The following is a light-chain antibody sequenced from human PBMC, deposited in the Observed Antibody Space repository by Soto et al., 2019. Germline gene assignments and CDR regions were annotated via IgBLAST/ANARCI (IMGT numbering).Light chain of an antibody. Sequence: SYELTQPPSVSVAPGQTARITCGGDNIGSKSVHWYQQKPGQAPVLVVYDDSGRPSGIPERFSGSNSGNMATLTIGRVEAGDEADYYCQVWDSSSDHYVFATGTKLTVL. CDR1: NIGSKS. CDR3: QVWDSSSDHYV. V-gene: IGLV3-21*02. CDR2: DDS. J-gene: IGLJ1*01.